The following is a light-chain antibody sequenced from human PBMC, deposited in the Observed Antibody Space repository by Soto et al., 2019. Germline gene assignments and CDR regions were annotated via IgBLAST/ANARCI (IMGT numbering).Light chain of an antibody. CDR2: GAS. V-gene: IGKV3-20*01. J-gene: IGKJ3*01. CDR3: QQYGSSPFS. CDR1: HIVRSSF. Sequence: IVLTQSPGTLSLSPGERATLSCRASHIVRSSFLAWYQQKPGQAPRLLIFGASNRASGIPDRFSGSGSGTDFTLSISRLDPEDFAVYYCQQYGSSPFSFGPGTKVHI.